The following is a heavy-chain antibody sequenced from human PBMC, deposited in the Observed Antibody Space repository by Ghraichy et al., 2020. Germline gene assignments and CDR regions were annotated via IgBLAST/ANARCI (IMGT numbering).Heavy chain of an antibody. Sequence: MGSINYSGITYYNPSLKSRVTISVETSKNQFSLKLSSVHAADTAVYYCTRRDSSSWFDWFDPSG. V-gene: IGHV4-39*01. CDR2: INYSGIT. D-gene: IGHD6-13*01. CDR3: TRRDSSSWFDWFDP. J-gene: IGHJ5*02.